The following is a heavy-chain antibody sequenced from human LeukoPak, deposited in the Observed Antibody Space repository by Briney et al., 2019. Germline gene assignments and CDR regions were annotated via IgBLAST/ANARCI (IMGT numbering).Heavy chain of an antibody. CDR2: SYYSGST. D-gene: IGHD3-22*01. Sequence: ESSETLSLTCTVSGVSISSFYWSWIRQPPGKGLEWIGYSYYSGSTSNNPSLKSRITISVDTSKNQFSLRLTSVTAADTAVYYCASSYNDSSGPFDYWGQGTLGTVSS. CDR1: GVSISSFY. CDR3: ASSYNDSSGPFDY. J-gene: IGHJ4*02. V-gene: IGHV4-59*01.